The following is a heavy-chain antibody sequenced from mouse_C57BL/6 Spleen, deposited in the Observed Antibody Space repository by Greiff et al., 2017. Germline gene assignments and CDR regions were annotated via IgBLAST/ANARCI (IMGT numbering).Heavy chain of an antibody. CDR1: GYTFTSYW. CDR3: ARSEGYPYYFGD. V-gene: IGHV1-69*01. Sequence: VQLQQPGAELVMPGASVKLSCKASGYTFTSYWMHWVKQRPGQGLEWIGEIDPSDSYNNYNQKFKGKSTVTVDKSSSTSYMQLSSLTSEDSAVYYGARSEGYPYYFGDWGQGTTLTVYS. CDR2: IDPSDSYN. J-gene: IGHJ2*01.